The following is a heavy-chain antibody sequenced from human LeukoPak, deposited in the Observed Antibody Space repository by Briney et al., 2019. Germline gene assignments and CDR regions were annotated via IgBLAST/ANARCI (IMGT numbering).Heavy chain of an antibody. CDR1: GGSISSGGYS. V-gene: IGHV4-61*08. D-gene: IGHD3-22*01. CDR2: VYYSGST. J-gene: IGHJ5*02. CDR3: ARAQYYYDRTTFDP. Sequence: SQTLSLTCAVSGGSISSGGYSWSWIRQPPGKGLEWIGYVYYSGSTNYNPSLKSRVTISVDTSKNQFSLKLSSVTAADTAVYYCARAQYYYDRTTFDPWGQGTLVTVPS.